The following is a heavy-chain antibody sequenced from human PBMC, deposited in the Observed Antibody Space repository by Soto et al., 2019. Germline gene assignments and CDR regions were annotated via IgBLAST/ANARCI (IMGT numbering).Heavy chain of an antibody. Sequence: SETLSLTCTVSGGSFSSSNYYWGWIRQSPGKGLEWIGNIFYGGGSGVAYYSPSLKSRVTISVDTSKNQFSLNMRSLTAADTAVYFCARRGGGDSLFDSWGQGKLVTVSS. J-gene: IGHJ4*02. CDR1: GGSFSSSNYY. CDR2: IFYGGGSGVA. D-gene: IGHD4-17*01. V-gene: IGHV4-39*01. CDR3: ARRGGGDSLFDS.